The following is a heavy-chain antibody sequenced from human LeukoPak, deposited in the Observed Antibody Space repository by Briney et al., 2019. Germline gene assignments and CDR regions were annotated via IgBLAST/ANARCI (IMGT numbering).Heavy chain of an antibody. CDR2: IYPADSDI. D-gene: IGHD2-15*01. CDR3: ARQEYCSGGSCYTWFDP. Sequence: GESLKISCKGSGYSINNYWIGWVRQMPGKGLEWMGIIYPADSDIRYSPSFQGQVAISADKSISTAYLQWSSLKASDTAMYYCARQEYCSGGSCYTWFDPWGQGTLVTVSS. J-gene: IGHJ5*02. V-gene: IGHV5-51*01. CDR1: GYSINNYW.